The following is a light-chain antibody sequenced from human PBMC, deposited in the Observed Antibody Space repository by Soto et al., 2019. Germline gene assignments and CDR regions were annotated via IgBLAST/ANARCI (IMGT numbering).Light chain of an antibody. J-gene: IGKJ4*01. CDR2: LGS. CDR3: MQALQTPLT. Sequence: DIVMTQSPLSVAVTPGEPASISCRSSQSLLHRSGYNYLDWYLQRPGQSPQLLIHLGSSRASGVPDRFSGSGSGTDFTLKISRVEAEDVGLYYCMQALQTPLTFGGGTKVEIK. CDR1: QSLLHRSGYNY. V-gene: IGKV2-28*01.